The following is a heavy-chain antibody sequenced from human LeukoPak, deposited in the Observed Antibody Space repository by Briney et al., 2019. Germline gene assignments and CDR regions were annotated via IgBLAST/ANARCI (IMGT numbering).Heavy chain of an antibody. V-gene: IGHV2-5*01. J-gene: IGHJ5*02. CDR3: ARSRTQYYDFWSGYSDWFDP. CDR1: GFSLSTSGVG. Sequence: ESGPTLVNPTQTLTLTCTFSGFSLSTSGVGVGWIRQPPGKALEWLALIYWNDDKRYSPSLKSRLTITKDTSKNQVVLTMTNMDPVDTATYYCARSRTQYYDFWSGYSDWFDPWGQGTLVTVSS. CDR2: IYWNDDK. D-gene: IGHD3-3*01.